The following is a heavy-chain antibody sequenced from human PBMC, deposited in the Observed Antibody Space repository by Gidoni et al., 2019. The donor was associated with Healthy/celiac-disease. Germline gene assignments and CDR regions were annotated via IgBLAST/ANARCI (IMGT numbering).Heavy chain of an antibody. CDR1: GGSISSSSYY. V-gene: IGHV4-39*01. D-gene: IGHD6-19*01. Sequence: QLQLQESGPGLVKPSETLSLTCTVSGGSISSSSYYWGWIRQPPGKGLEWIGSIYYSGSTYYNPSLKSRVTISVDTSKNQFSLKLSSVTAADTAVYYCATYALGVAAYYFDYWGQGTLVTVSS. CDR2: IYYSGST. J-gene: IGHJ4*02. CDR3: ATYALGVAAYYFDY.